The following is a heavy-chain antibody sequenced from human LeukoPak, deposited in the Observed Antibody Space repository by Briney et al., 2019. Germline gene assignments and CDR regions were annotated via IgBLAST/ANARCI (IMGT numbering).Heavy chain of an antibody. CDR3: ARDNSGYCSGGSCYHFDY. V-gene: IGHV4-59*01. D-gene: IGHD2-15*01. CDR1: GGSISSYY. Sequence: PSETLSLTCTVSGGSISSYYWSWIRQPPGQTQEWIGDIYYSGTTNYNPSLKSRVTITVDTSKNQFSLKLSSVTAADTAVYYCARDNSGYCSGGSCYHFDYWGQGTLVTVSS. J-gene: IGHJ4*02. CDR2: IYYSGTT.